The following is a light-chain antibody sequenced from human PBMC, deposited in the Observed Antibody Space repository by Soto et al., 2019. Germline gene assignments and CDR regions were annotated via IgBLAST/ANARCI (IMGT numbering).Light chain of an antibody. CDR2: GAS. Sequence: EIVLTQSPGTLSLSPGERATLSCRASQSVSSSPLAWYQHKPGQAPRLLIYGASSRATGIPDRFSGSGSGTDFTLTISRLEPEDFAVYYCQQDGSSWTFRQGTKV. J-gene: IGKJ1*01. V-gene: IGKV3-20*01. CDR1: QSVSSSP. CDR3: QQDGSSWT.